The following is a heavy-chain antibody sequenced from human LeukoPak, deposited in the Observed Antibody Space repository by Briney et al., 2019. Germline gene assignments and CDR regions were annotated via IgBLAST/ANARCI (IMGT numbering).Heavy chain of an antibody. J-gene: IGHJ6*02. D-gene: IGHD2-2*01. CDR3: ARRYCSSTSCYRNYYGMDV. Sequence: SETLSLTCAVYGGSFSGYYWSWIRQPPGKGLEWIGEINHSGSTNYNPSLKSRVTISVDTSKNQLSLKLSSVTAADTAVYYCARRYCSSTSCYRNYYGMDVWGQGTTVTVSS. CDR1: GGSFSGYY. CDR2: INHSGST. V-gene: IGHV4-34*01.